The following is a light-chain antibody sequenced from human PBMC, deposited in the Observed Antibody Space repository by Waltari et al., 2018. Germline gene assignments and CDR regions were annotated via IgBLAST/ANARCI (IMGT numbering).Light chain of an antibody. CDR3: SAYTRSGTYV. CDR1: SSDVGGYNS. Sequence: QSALTQAASVSGSPGPSITIPCTGTSSDVGGYNSVSWYQQPPGKAPKVLIYDVTNRPSGVSNRFSGSKSGNTASLTISGLQAEDEADYYCSAYTRSGTYVFGTGTKVTVL. CDR2: DVT. V-gene: IGLV2-14*03. J-gene: IGLJ1*01.